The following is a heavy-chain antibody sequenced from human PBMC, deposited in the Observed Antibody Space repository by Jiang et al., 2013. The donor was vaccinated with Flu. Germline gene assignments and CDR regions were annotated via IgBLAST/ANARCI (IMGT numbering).Heavy chain of an antibody. CDR1: GGSISSSSYY. Sequence: GSGLVKPSETLSLTCTVSGGSISSSSYYWGWIRQPPGKGLEWIGSIYYSGSTYYNPSLKSRVTISVDTSKNQFSLKLSSVTAADTAVYYCARLEWLVLSRGPLFDYWGQGTLVTVSS. CDR2: IYYSGST. D-gene: IGHD6-19*01. CDR3: ARLEWLVLSRGPLFDY. J-gene: IGHJ4*02. V-gene: IGHV4-39*01.